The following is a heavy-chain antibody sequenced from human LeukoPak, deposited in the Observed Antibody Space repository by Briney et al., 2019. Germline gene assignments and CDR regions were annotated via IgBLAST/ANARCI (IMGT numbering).Heavy chain of an antibody. CDR3: AKEYSGYDFDY. CDR1: GFTFSSYS. CDR2: TSGSGVNS. D-gene: IGHD5-12*01. J-gene: IGHJ4*02. V-gene: IGHV3-23*01. Sequence: GGSLRLSCAASGFTFSSYSMNWVRQAPGKGLEWVAATSGSGVNSYYADSVRGRFTISRDNSQNTLYLQMDSLRAEDTALYYCAKEYSGYDFDYWGQGTLVTVSS.